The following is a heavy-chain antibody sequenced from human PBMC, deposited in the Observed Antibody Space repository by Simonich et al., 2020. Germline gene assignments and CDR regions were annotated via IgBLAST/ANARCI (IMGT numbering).Heavy chain of an antibody. V-gene: IGHV1-8*03. J-gene: IGHJ4*02. CDR2: RNPNSGNT. D-gene: IGHD1-26*01. CDR1: GYTFTSYD. Sequence: QVQLVQSGAEVKKPGASVKVSCKDSGYTFTSYDINWVRQATGQVPEWRGWRNPNSGNTGYAQKFQGRVTITRNTSISTAYMELSSLRSEDTAVYYCARTYSGSYYYFDYWGQGTLVTVSS. CDR3: ARTYSGSYYYFDY.